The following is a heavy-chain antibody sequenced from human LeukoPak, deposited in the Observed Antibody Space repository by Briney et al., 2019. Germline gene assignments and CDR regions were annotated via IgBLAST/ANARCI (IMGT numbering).Heavy chain of an antibody. J-gene: IGHJ6*02. CDR2: ISNDGNRK. D-gene: IGHD6-13*01. CDR3: AKGVSSSWYGYYYGMDV. CDR1: EFTFTRDH. Sequence: GGSLRLSCAASEFTFTRDHMHWVRQAPGKGLEWVAGISNDGNRKYYADSVKGRFTISRDNSKNTLYLQMNSLRAEDTAVYYCAKGVSSSWYGYYYGMDVWGQGTTVTVSS. V-gene: IGHV3-30*18.